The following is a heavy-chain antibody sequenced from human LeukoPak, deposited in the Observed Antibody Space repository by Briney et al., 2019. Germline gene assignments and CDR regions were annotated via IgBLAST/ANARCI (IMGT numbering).Heavy chain of an antibody. D-gene: IGHD1-20*01. J-gene: IGHJ4*02. Sequence: AGSLTLSCAASGFTFSSYWMSWVRQPPGKGLEGVANIKQDGSEKYYVDSVKGRFTISRDNAKNSLYLQMNSLIAEDTAVYYCARAHNWNFDYWGEGTLVTVSS. V-gene: IGHV3-7*01. CDR2: IKQDGSEK. CDR3: ARAHNWNFDY. CDR1: GFTFSSYW.